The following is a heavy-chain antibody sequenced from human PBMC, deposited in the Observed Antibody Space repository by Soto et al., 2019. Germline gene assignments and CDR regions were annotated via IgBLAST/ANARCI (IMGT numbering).Heavy chain of an antibody. CDR2: IKPDGSEK. V-gene: IGHV3-7*03. CDR3: ARAEDYDFWSGPPKYFDN. CDR1: GFTFRSYW. J-gene: IGHJ4*02. D-gene: IGHD3-3*01. Sequence: GGSLRLSCATSGFTFRSYWMTWFRQAPGKGPEWVANIKPDGSEKQYVDSVKGRFTVSRDNAKKSLDLQMNSLRVEDTAVYYCARAEDYDFWSGPPKYFDNWGQGTQVTV.